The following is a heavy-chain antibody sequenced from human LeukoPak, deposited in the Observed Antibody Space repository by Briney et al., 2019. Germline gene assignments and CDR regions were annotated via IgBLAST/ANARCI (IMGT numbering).Heavy chain of an antibody. CDR2: IYYSGST. CDR3: ARDRGFRPYSSGPEFDY. CDR1: GGSISSYY. Sequence: SETLSLTCTVSGGSISSYYWSWIRQPPGKGLEWIGYIYYSGSTNYNPSLKSLVTISVDTSKNQFSLKLSSVTAADTAVYYCARDRGFRPYSSGPEFDYWGQGTLVTISS. V-gene: IGHV4-59*01. J-gene: IGHJ4*02. D-gene: IGHD3-22*01.